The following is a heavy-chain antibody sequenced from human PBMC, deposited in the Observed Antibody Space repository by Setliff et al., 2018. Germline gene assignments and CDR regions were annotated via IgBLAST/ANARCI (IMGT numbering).Heavy chain of an antibody. CDR1: GGSVSSGSYY. Sequence: PSETLSLTCTVSGGSVSSGSYYWSWIRQPPGKGLEWIGYIYYSGSTNYNPSLKSRVTISVDTSKNQFSLKLSSVTAADTAVYYCARGENSSGWYIYYYYYMDVWGKGTTVTVSS. CDR3: ARGENSSGWYIYYYYYMDV. CDR2: IYYSGST. D-gene: IGHD6-19*01. V-gene: IGHV4-61*01. J-gene: IGHJ6*03.